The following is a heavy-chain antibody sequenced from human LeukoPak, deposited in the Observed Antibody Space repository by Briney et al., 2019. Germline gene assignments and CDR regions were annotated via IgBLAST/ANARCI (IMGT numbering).Heavy chain of an antibody. CDR2: ISWNSGSI. CDR3: ATFDY. Sequence: PGRSLRLSCAASGFTFDDYAMHWVRQAPGEGLEWASGISWNSGSIGYADSVKGRFTISRDNAKNSLYLQMNSLRAEDMALYYCATFDYWGQGTLVTVSS. V-gene: IGHV3-9*03. J-gene: IGHJ4*02. CDR1: GFTFDDYA.